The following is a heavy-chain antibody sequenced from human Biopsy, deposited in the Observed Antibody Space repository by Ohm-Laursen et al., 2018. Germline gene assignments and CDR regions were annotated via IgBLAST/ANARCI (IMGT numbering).Heavy chain of an antibody. V-gene: IGHV3-23*01. CDR1: GFDFSDYS. Sequence: SLRLSCAATGFDFSDYSMSWVRQAPGKGLKWVAHIDVSDYNTYYADSVRGRFTISRDNSKQMVHLEINSLTADDTAVYYCVKQWGGYNFDSWGQGTLVTVSS. CDR3: VKQWGGYNFDS. D-gene: IGHD1-14*01. J-gene: IGHJ5*01. CDR2: IDVSDYNT.